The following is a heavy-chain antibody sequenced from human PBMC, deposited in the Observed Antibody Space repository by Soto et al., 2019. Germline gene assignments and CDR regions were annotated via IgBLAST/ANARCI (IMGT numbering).Heavy chain of an antibody. CDR2: VISASGSV. D-gene: IGHD5-18*01. J-gene: IGHJ1*01. V-gene: IGHV1-69*06. CDR3: ARVGSRDAYNYVLDQ. Sequence: QVQVVQSGDEVKKPGSSVKISCKASGRIFSSFPTSWVRQVPGQGLEWMGGVISASGSVTYAPKFQGRVTMNAVNYAGIGYMELTSLTSEDTAIYYCARVGSRDAYNYVLDQWGPGTMVTVSS. CDR1: GRIFSSFP.